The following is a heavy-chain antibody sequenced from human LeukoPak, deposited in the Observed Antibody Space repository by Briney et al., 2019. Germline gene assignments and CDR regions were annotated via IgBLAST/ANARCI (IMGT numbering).Heavy chain of an antibody. CDR2: IYHTGST. Sequence: SETLSLTCTISGGSVSDYYWSWIRQSPGKGLEWIGYIYHTGSTSYSPSLKSRVTISADTSQNQFSLKLSSVTAADTAVYFCARIRPGLVEPYYFDYWGQGTLLTVSS. CDR3: ARIRPGLVEPYYFDY. CDR1: GGSVSDYY. V-gene: IGHV4-59*02. J-gene: IGHJ4*02. D-gene: IGHD2-8*02.